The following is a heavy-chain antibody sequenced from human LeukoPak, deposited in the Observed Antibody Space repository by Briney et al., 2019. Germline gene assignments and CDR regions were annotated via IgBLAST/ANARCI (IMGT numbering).Heavy chain of an antibody. CDR2: ISSSSSTI. V-gene: IGHV3-48*01. D-gene: IGHD3-22*01. CDR1: GFTFSSHS. CDR3: ARVPIPPDYYDSSGYPDAFDI. J-gene: IGHJ3*02. Sequence: GGSLRLSCAASGFTFSSHSMNWVRQAPGKGLEWVSYISSSSSTIYYADSVKGRFTISRDNAKNSLYLQMNSLRAEDTAVYYCARVPIPPDYYDSSGYPDAFDIWGQGTMVTVSS.